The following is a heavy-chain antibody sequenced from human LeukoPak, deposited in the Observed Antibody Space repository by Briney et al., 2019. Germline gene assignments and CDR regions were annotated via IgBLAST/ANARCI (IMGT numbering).Heavy chain of an antibody. CDR1: GYSFTSYW. V-gene: IGHV5-51*01. J-gene: IGHJ4*02. CDR3: ARHVDFWSGYFREADY. Sequence: GESLKISCKGSGYSFTSYWIGWVRQMPGKGLEWMGIIYPGDSDTRYRPSFQGQVTISADKSISTAYLQWSSLKASDTAMYYCARHVDFWSGYFREADYWGQGTLVTVSS. CDR2: IYPGDSDT. D-gene: IGHD3-3*01.